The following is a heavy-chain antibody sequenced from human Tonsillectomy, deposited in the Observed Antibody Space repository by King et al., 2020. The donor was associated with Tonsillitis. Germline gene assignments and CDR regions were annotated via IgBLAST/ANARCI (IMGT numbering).Heavy chain of an antibody. CDR1: GFTFSSYA. Sequence: DVQLVESGGGLVQPGGSLRLSCAASGFTFSSYAMSWVRQAPGKGLEWVSAISGSGGSTYYADSVKGRFTISRDNSKNTLYLQMNSLRAVDTAVYYCAKRHSRGVGATEAENSFDYWGQGTLVTVSS. J-gene: IGHJ4*02. CDR3: AKRHSRGVGATEAENSFDY. CDR2: ISGSGGST. D-gene: IGHD1-26*01. V-gene: IGHV3-23*04.